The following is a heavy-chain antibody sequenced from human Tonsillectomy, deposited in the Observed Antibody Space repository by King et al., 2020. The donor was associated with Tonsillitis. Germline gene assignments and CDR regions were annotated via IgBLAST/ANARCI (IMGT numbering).Heavy chain of an antibody. V-gene: IGHV1-69*01. CDR1: GGTFSKFA. D-gene: IGHD3-16*02. J-gene: IGHJ3*02. CDR2: IIPIFGTA. Sequence: QLVQSGAEVKKPGSSVKVSCKASGGTFSKFAISWVRQAPGQGLEWMGGIIPIFGTANYAQRFQARVTITADESTSTAYMGLSSLRSEDTAVYYCARGGPLSNIFDIWGQGTMVTVSS. CDR3: ARGGPLSNIFDI.